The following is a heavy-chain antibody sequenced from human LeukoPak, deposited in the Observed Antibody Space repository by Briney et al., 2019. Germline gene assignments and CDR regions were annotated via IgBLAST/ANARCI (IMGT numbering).Heavy chain of an antibody. D-gene: IGHD5-12*01. CDR2: ISNSGGRT. Sequence: GGSLRLSCAASGFTFSSYAMSWVRQAPGKGLEWVSSISNSGGRTFYTDSVKGRFTISRDNSKITLYLQMNSLRAEDTAVYYCAKSYNGYESKPDYWGQGTLVAVSS. CDR3: AKSYNGYESKPDY. J-gene: IGHJ4*02. CDR1: GFTFSSYA. V-gene: IGHV3-23*01.